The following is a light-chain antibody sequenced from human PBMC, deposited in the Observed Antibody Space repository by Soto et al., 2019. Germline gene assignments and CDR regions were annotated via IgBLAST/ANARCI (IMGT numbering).Light chain of an antibody. CDR2: GAS. J-gene: IGKJ4*01. CDR3: QHYNELPLT. CDR1: QSVSSN. V-gene: IGKV3-15*01. Sequence: EIVMTQSPATLSVSPGERATLSRRASQSVSSNLAWYQQKPGQAPRLLIYGASTRATGIPARFSGSGSGTEFTLTISSLQSEDFAVYYCQHYNELPLTFGGGTKVDIK.